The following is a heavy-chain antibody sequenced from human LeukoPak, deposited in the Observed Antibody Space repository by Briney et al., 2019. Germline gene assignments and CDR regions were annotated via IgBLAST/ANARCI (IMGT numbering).Heavy chain of an antibody. Sequence: PGGSLRLSCAASGFTFSSYGMHWVRQAPGKGLEWVAFIRYDGSNKYYADSVKGRFTISRDNSKNTLYLQMNSLRAEDTAVYYCAKDSRLIAAAAFFDYWGQGTLVTVSS. D-gene: IGHD6-13*01. CDR1: GFTFSSYG. V-gene: IGHV3-30*02. CDR3: AKDSRLIAAAAFFDY. J-gene: IGHJ4*02. CDR2: IRYDGSNK.